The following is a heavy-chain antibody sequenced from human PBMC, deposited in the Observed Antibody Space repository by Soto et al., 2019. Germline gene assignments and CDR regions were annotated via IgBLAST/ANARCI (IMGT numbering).Heavy chain of an antibody. Sequence: EVQLLESGGGLVQPGGSLRLSCAASGFTFSSYAMSWVRQAPGKGLEWVSAISGSGGSTYYADSVKGRFTISRDNSKNTVYLQMNSLRAEDTAVYYCAKADRVYDSLTGYYTNWYFDLWGRGTLVTVSS. V-gene: IGHV3-23*01. CDR3: AKADRVYDSLTGYYTNWYFDL. J-gene: IGHJ2*01. CDR1: GFTFSSYA. D-gene: IGHD3-9*01. CDR2: ISGSGGST.